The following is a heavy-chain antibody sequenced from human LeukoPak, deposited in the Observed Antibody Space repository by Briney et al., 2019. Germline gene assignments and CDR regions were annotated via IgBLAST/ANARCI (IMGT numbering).Heavy chain of an antibody. CDR1: GDSVSSNSAA. D-gene: IGHD3-10*01. Sequence: SQTLSLTCAISGDSVSSNSAAWDWIRQSPSRGLEWLGRTYYRSKWYNDYAVSVKSRITINPDTSKNQFSLQLNSVTPEDTAVYYCAISIYYGSGSYYGYYMDVWGKGTTVTISS. V-gene: IGHV6-1*01. J-gene: IGHJ6*03. CDR3: AISIYYGSGSYYGYYMDV. CDR2: TYYRSKWYN.